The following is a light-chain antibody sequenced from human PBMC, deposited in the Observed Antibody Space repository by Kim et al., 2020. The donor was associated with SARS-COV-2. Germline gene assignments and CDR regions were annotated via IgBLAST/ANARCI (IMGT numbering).Light chain of an antibody. Sequence: SPGERATLSCRARQSVNNNLAWYQQKPGQVPRLLIYGASTRATGVPVRFSGNGSGTEFTLTISSLRSEDFAVYYCQQYDNWPPLTFGGGTKVDIK. CDR2: GAS. J-gene: IGKJ4*01. CDR3: QQYDNWPPLT. CDR1: QSVNNN. V-gene: IGKV3-15*01.